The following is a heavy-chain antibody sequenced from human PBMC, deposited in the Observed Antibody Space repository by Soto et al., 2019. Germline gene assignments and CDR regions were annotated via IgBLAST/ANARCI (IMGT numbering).Heavy chain of an antibody. CDR3: ARGGYYERADY. V-gene: IGHV1-18*04. CDR1: GYTFTTNG. J-gene: IGHJ4*02. D-gene: IGHD3-22*01. Sequence: ASVKVSCKTSGYTFTTNGINWMRQAPGQGLEWMGWIGGNSGTTNYAQKFQCRVTMTTDTSTSTTYMEMRSLRSDDTAVYYCARGGYYERADYWGQGTLVTVSS. CDR2: IGGNSGTT.